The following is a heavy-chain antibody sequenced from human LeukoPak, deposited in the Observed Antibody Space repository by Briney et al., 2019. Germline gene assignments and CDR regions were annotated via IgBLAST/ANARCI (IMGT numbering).Heavy chain of an antibody. Sequence: SETLSLTCAVYGGSFSGYYWSWIRQPPGKGLEWIGEINHSGSTNYNPSLKSRVTISVDTSKNQFSLKLSSVTAADTAVYYCASIAAAALEGWFDPWGQGTLVTVSS. CDR2: INHSGST. CDR1: GGSFSGYY. CDR3: ASIAAAALEGWFDP. V-gene: IGHV4-34*01. J-gene: IGHJ5*02. D-gene: IGHD6-13*01.